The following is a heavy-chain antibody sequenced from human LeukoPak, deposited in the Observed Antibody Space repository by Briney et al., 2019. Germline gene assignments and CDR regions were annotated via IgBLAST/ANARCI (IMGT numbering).Heavy chain of an antibody. CDR1: EFTVSSNY. J-gene: IGHJ3*02. CDR3: AREYYYDSRAPGAFDI. CDR2: IYSGGST. V-gene: IGHV3-53*01. Sequence: GGSLRLSCAASEFTVSSNYMSWVRQAPGKGLEWVSVIYSGGSTYYADSVKGRFTISRDNAKNSLYLQMNSLRAEDTAVYYCAREYYYDSRAPGAFDIWGQGTTVTVSS. D-gene: IGHD3-22*01.